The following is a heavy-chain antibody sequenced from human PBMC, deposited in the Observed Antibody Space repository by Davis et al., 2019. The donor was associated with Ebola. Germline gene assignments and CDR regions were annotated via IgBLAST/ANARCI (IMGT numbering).Heavy chain of an antibody. CDR1: GGSISRGGSY. CDR2: IYYSGST. CDR3: ARGRFLEWVPRYYHYGMDV. D-gene: IGHD3-3*01. V-gene: IGHV4-30-4*08. J-gene: IGHJ6*02. Sequence: PSETLSLTCTVSGGSISRGGSYWSWVRQVPGKGLEWIGYIYYSGSTYYNPSLKSRVAISNDTSKNQFSLRLSSVTAADTAVYYCARGRFLEWVPRYYHYGMDVWGQGTTVTVSS.